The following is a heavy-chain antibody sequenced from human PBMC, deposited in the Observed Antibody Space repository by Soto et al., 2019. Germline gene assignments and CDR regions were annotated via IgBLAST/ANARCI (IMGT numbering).Heavy chain of an antibody. CDR2: IKDGGRT. D-gene: IGHD5-12*01. CDR3: VRGQEGVVATH. CDR1: GGSLSGYY. Sequence: QVQLQQWGAGLLKPSETLSLNCAVNGGSLSGYYWSWIRQPPGKGLEWIGEIKDGGRTNYSPSLQSRATISSDTSINQFSLRLYSVTAADTGVYYWVRGQEGVVATHWDQGTLVTVSS. J-gene: IGHJ4*02. V-gene: IGHV4-34*01.